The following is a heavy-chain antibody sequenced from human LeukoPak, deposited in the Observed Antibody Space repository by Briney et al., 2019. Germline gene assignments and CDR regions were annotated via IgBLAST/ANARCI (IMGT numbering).Heavy chain of an antibody. Sequence: RAGGSLRLSCAASGFTFGSHGLHWVRQPPGKGLEWVAFISYDGSTKYYADSVKGRFTISRDNSENTLYLQMNSLEAADTAVYYCTREPLFWGQGTLVTVSS. CDR1: GFTFGSHG. CDR2: ISYDGSTK. V-gene: IGHV3-30-3*01. D-gene: IGHD1-14*01. J-gene: IGHJ4*02. CDR3: TREPLF.